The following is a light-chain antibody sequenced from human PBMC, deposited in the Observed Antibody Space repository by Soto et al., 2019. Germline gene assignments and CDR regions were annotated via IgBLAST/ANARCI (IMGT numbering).Light chain of an antibody. V-gene: IGLV7-46*01. CDR1: TGAVTNGHY. Sequence: QTVVTQEPSLTVSPGGTVTLTFGSSTGAVTNGHYPYWFQQKPGQAPRTLIYETHNRPSWTPARVSASLLGGKAALTLSGAQPEDEAEYYCLLSCSGARVFGGGTKLTVL. CDR3: LLSCSGARV. J-gene: IGLJ2*01. CDR2: ETH.